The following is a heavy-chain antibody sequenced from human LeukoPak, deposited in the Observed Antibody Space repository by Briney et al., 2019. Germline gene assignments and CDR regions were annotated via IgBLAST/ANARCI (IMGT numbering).Heavy chain of an antibody. Sequence: GEPLKISCKGSGYSFTTYWIGWVRQMPGKGLEWMGIIYPGDSNARYSPSFQGQVTISADKSISTAYLQWSSLKALDTAMYFCARRRDFYDKGGLDSWGQGTLVTVSS. CDR2: IYPGDSNA. CDR3: ARRRDFYDKGGLDS. V-gene: IGHV5-51*01. D-gene: IGHD3-22*01. CDR1: GYSFTTYW. J-gene: IGHJ4*02.